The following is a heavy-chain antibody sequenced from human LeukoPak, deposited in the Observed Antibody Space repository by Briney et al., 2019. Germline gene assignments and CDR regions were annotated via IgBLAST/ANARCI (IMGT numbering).Heavy chain of an antibody. Sequence: SQTLSLTCTVSGGSISSGSYYWSWIRQPAGKGLEWIGRIYTSGSTNYNPSLKSRVTISVDTSKNQFSLKLSSVTAADTAVYYCARTPWIQLFFFYFDYWGQGTLVTVSS. CDR1: GGSISSGSYY. V-gene: IGHV4-61*02. CDR3: ARTPWIQLFFFYFDY. D-gene: IGHD5-18*01. CDR2: IYTSGST. J-gene: IGHJ4*02.